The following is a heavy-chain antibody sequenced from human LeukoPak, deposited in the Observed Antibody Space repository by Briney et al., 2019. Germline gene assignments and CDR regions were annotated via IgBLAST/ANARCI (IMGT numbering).Heavy chain of an antibody. Sequence: GGSLRLSCAASGFTFSSYAMHWVRQAPGKGLEWVALISYDGSNKYYADSVKGRFTISRDNSKSTLYLQMNSLRVEDTAIYYCAIREPIGYWGQGSLVTVSP. CDR1: GFTFSSYA. CDR3: AIREPIGY. J-gene: IGHJ4*02. D-gene: IGHD6-13*01. V-gene: IGHV3-30*04. CDR2: ISYDGSNK.